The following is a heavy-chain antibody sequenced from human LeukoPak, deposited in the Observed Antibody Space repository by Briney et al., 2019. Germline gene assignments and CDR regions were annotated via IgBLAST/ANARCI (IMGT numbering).Heavy chain of an antibody. V-gene: IGHV1-18*01. CDR1: GYSFHPYG. D-gene: IGHD2-2*01. Sequence: ASVKVSCKISGYSFHPYGLTWVRQAPGQGLEWMGWICTYNGNTNYAQKFQGRVSMTTDTSTNTAYLELRGLRSNDTAVYFCASPAKGAYYYYYMDVWGKGTTVTVSS. J-gene: IGHJ6*03. CDR3: ASPAKGAYYYYYMDV. CDR2: ICTYNGNT.